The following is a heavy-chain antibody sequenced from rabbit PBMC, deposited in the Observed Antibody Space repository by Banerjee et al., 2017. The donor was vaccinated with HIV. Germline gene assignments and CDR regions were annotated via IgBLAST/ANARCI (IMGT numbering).Heavy chain of an antibody. V-gene: IGHV1S43*01. Sequence: QEQLEESGGGLVKPGASLTLTCKASGFSFSSGYDMCWVRQAPRKGLEWIGCIYTGSGSTAYASWVDGRFTISRSTSLNTVDLKMTSLTAADTATYFCAGANSGGIYYFHLWAQAPSSPS. J-gene: IGHJ4*01. D-gene: IGHD1-1*01. CDR1: GFSFSSGYD. CDR3: AGANSGGIYYFHL. CDR2: IYTGSGST.